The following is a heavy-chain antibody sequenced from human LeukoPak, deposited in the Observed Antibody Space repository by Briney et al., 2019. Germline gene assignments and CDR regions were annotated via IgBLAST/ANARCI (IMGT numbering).Heavy chain of an antibody. CDR1: GFTFSDTW. Sequence: GGSLRLSCAASGFTFSDTWMTWVRQAPGKGLECVGFIQSKTDGGTTDSATPVKGRFTVSRDDSKNTLYLRLDSVKSEYTAVYYGFTWSSQFDYWGQGTLVTVSS. V-gene: IGHV3-15*01. CDR2: IQSKTDGGTT. CDR3: FTWSSQFDY. D-gene: IGHD3-16*01. J-gene: IGHJ4*02.